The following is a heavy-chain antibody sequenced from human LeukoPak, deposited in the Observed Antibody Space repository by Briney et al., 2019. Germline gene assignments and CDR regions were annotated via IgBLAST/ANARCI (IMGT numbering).Heavy chain of an antibody. V-gene: IGHV1-24*01. CDR1: GYTLTELS. CDR3: ATVLRSERYYYYYMDV. Sequence: ASVKVSCKVSGYTLTELSMHWVRQAPGKGLEWMGGFDPEDGETIYAQKFQGRVTMTEDTSTDTTYVELSSLRSEDTAVYYCATVLRSERYYYYYMDVWGKGTTVTVSS. J-gene: IGHJ6*03. CDR2: FDPEDGET.